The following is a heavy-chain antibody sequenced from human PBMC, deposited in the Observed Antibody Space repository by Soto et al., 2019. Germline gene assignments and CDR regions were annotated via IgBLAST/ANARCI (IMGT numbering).Heavy chain of an antibody. CDR1: GDSISSPHYY. Sequence: PSETLSLTCTVSGDSISSPHYYWTWVRQPPGKGLEWVGYIYYTGNNFYNPALQSRIAMSVDPSTNQSSLNLASVTAADTAVYSCPREPKQNYAPSTWNGGCDPWGQGTLVTVSS. J-gene: IGHJ5*02. V-gene: IGHV4-30-4*01. D-gene: IGHD3-3*01. CDR2: IYYTGNN. CDR3: PREPKQNYAPSTWNGGCDP.